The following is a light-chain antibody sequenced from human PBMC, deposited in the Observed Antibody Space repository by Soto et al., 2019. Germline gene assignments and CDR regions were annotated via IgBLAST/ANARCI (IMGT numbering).Light chain of an antibody. Sequence: FVLTQSPGTLSLSPGERATLSCRASQSLSSSFLAWYQQKPGQAPRLLIYGASSRATGIPDRFSGTGSETDFTLTISRLEPEDFAVYYCQQYDNSPITFGQGTRLEIK. CDR3: QQYDNSPIT. CDR1: QSLSSSF. CDR2: GAS. J-gene: IGKJ5*01. V-gene: IGKV3-20*01.